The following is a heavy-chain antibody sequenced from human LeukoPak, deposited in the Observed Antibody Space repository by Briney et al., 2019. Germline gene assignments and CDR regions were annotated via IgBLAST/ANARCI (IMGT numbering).Heavy chain of an antibody. D-gene: IGHD3-22*01. CDR2: ISGSGGST. Sequence: SGGPLRLSCAASGFTFSSYAMSWVRQAPGKGLEWVSAISGSGGSTYYADSVKGRFTISRDNSKNTLYLQMNSLRAEDTAVYYCAKGAQSGSGYYPGGWFDPWGQGTLVTVSS. CDR1: GFTFSSYA. V-gene: IGHV3-23*01. J-gene: IGHJ5*02. CDR3: AKGAQSGSGYYPGGWFDP.